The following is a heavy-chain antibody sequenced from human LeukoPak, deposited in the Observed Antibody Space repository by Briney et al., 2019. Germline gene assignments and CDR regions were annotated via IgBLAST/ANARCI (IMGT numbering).Heavy chain of an antibody. D-gene: IGHD3-16*01. CDR2: MYNSGST. CDR1: GGSISGSY. CDR3: ARGLGAYYYYYYRDV. Sequence: PSETLSLTCTVSGGSISGSYWSWIRQPPGKGLEWIAYMYNSGSTNYNPSLKSLFTISIDPSKNQFSLKLISVTAADTAVYYCARGLGAYYYYYYRDVWGKGTNVTVSS. J-gene: IGHJ6*03. V-gene: IGHV4-59*01.